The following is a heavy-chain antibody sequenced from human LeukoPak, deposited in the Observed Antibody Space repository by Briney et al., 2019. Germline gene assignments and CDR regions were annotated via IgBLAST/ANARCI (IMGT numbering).Heavy chain of an antibody. CDR1: GGSVSSSGSY. J-gene: IGHJ4*02. D-gene: IGHD3-10*01. CDR2: IYYSGTT. CDR3: ARTYYGSENYYDY. V-gene: IGHV4-39*01. Sequence: SETLSLTCTVSGGSVSSSGSYWGWIRQPPGKGLEWIGSIYYSGTTYYNPSLKSRVTISVDTSKSQFSLKLTSVTAADTALYYCARTYYGSENYYDYWGQGILVTVSS.